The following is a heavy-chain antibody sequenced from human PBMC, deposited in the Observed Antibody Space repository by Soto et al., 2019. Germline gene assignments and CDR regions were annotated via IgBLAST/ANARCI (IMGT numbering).Heavy chain of an antibody. V-gene: IGHV3-30*18. Sequence: GGSLRLSCAASGFTFSSYGMHWVRQAPGKGLEWVAVISYDGSNKYYADSVKGRFTISIDNSKNTLYLQMNRLRAEDTAVYYCAKDIVVVVAATPSYYYGMDVWGQGTTVTVSS. J-gene: IGHJ6*02. CDR2: ISYDGSNK. CDR1: GFTFSSYG. CDR3: AKDIVVVVAATPSYYYGMDV. D-gene: IGHD2-15*01.